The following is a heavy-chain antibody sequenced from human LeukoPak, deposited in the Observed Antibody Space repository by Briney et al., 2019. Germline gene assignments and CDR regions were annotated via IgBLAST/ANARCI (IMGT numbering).Heavy chain of an antibody. CDR2: ISGSGGST. V-gene: IGHV3-23*01. D-gene: IGHD6-13*01. CDR3: AKDSAAGDYYYYMDV. Sequence: GGSLRLSCAASGFTFSSYGMSWVRQAPGKGLEWVSAISGSGGSTYYADSVKGRFTISRDNSKNTLYLQMNSLRAEDTAVYYCAKDSAAGDYYYYMDVWGKGTTVTVSS. J-gene: IGHJ6*03. CDR1: GFTFSSYG.